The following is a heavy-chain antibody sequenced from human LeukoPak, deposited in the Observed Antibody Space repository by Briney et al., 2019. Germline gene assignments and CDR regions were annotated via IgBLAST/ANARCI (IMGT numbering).Heavy chain of an antibody. J-gene: IGHJ3*02. CDR3: ARLLGYCSGGSCYSDAFDI. Sequence: PSETLSLTCTVSGGSISSYYWSWVRQPPGKGLEWIGYIYYSGSTNYNPSLKSRVTISVDTSKNQFSLKLSSVTAADKAVYYCARLLGYCSGGSCYSDAFDIWGQGTMVTVSS. CDR1: GGSISSYY. CDR2: IYYSGST. V-gene: IGHV4-59*01. D-gene: IGHD2-15*01.